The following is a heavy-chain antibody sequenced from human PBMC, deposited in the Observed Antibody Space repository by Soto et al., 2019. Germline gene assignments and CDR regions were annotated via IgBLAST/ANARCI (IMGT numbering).Heavy chain of an antibody. CDR1: GFTVSSNY. D-gene: IGHD6-19*01. V-gene: IGHV3-53*01. J-gene: IGHJ4*02. Sequence: GGSLRLSCAASGFTVSSNYMSWVRQAPGKGLGWVSVIYSGGSTYYADSVKGRFTISRDNSKNTLYLQMNSLRAEDTAVYYCARETHSSGWYAHFDYWGQGTLVTVSS. CDR2: IYSGGST. CDR3: ARETHSSGWYAHFDY.